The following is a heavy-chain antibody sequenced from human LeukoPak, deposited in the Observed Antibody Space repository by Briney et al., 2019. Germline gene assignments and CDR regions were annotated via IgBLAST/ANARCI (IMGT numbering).Heavy chain of an antibody. CDR2: INHSGST. D-gene: IGHD4-17*01. CDR1: GGSFSGYY. Sequence: SETLSLTCAVYGGSFSGYYWSWIRQPPGKGLEWIGEINHSGSTNYNPSLKSRVTISVDTSKNQFSLKLSSVTAADTAVYYCARDGVYGDYGSYHWFDPWGQGTLVTVSS. CDR3: ARDGVYGDYGSYHWFDP. V-gene: IGHV4-34*01. J-gene: IGHJ5*02.